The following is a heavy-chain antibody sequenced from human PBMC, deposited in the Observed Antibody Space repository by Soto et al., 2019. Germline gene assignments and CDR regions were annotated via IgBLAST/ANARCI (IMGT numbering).Heavy chain of an antibody. CDR3: ATVVGLDRYYFDV. CDR2: FAPKDGFP. J-gene: IGHJ4*02. Sequence: ASVKVSCKVSGHKVTDLSIYWMLQSPGTGIEGMEGFAPKDGFPVYAHNIEGTITMTKVASTDTTLLEVENLRYEDAAVYFCATVVGLDRYYFDVWGQGSLVTVSS. D-gene: IGHD3-9*01. CDR1: GHKVTDLS. V-gene: IGHV1-24*01.